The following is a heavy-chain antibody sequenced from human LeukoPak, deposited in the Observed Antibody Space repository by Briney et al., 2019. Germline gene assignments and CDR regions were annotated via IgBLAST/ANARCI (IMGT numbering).Heavy chain of an antibody. D-gene: IGHD6-6*01. CDR2: ILYDGSKK. V-gene: IGHV3-30*18. CDR3: AKDVGREYEYFDY. CDR1: GFTFSSYG. Sequence: GGSVRLSCAASGFTFSSYGMHWVRQAPGKGLEWVAVILYDGSKKYYADSVKGRFTISRDNSKSTLYLQMNSLRAEDTAVYYCAKDVGREYEYFDYWGQGTPVTVSS. J-gene: IGHJ4*02.